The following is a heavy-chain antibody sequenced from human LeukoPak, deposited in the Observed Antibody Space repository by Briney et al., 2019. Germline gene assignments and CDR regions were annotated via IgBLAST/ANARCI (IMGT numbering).Heavy chain of an antibody. CDR1: GYTFTGYY. CDR2: INPNSGST. J-gene: IGHJ4*02. D-gene: IGHD2-2*01. CDR3: ARNQLQSVAGSLDY. Sequence: ASVKVSCKASGYTFTGYYMHWVRQAPGQGLEWMGWINPNSGSTNYAQKFQGRVTMTRDTSISTAYMELSRLRSDDTAVYYCARNQLQSVAGSLDYWGQGTLVTVSS. V-gene: IGHV1-2*02.